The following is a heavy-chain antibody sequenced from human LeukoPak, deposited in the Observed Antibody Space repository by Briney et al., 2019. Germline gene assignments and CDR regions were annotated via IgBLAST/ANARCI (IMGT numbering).Heavy chain of an antibody. V-gene: IGHV1-18*01. CDR2: ISAYNGNT. Sequence: ASVKVSCKASGYTFTSYDINWVRQATGQGLEWMGWISAYNGNTNYAQKLQGRVTMTTDTSTSTAYMELRSLRSDDTAVYYCARGLQYYADYYYMDVWGKGTTVTVSS. D-gene: IGHD2/OR15-2a*01. CDR1: GYTFTSYD. CDR3: ARGLQYYADYYYMDV. J-gene: IGHJ6*03.